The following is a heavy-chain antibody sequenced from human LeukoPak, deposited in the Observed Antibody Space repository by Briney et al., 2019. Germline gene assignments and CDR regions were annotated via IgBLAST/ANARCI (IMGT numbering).Heavy chain of an antibody. CDR1: GFTFSSYA. V-gene: IGHV3-23*01. CDR3: AKTGDGQWLAPHDY. Sequence: GGSLRLSCAASGFTFSSYAMSWVRQAPGKGLEWVSAISGSGGSTYYADSVKGRFTISRDNSKNTLYLQMNSLRAEDTAVYYCAKTGDGQWLAPHDYWGQGILVTVSS. CDR2: ISGSGGST. J-gene: IGHJ4*02. D-gene: IGHD6-19*01.